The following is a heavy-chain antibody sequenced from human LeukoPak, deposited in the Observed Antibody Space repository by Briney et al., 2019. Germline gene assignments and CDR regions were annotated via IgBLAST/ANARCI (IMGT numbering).Heavy chain of an antibody. CDR1: GGSISSSSYY. CDR3: ACSPYIAEVPYYFDY. J-gene: IGHJ4*02. CDR2: IYYSGST. V-gene: IGHV4-39*01. Sequence: SETLSLTCTVSGGSISSSSYYWGWIRQPPGQGLEWIGSIYYSGSTYYNPSLKSRVTISVDTSKNQFSLKLSSVTAADTAVYYCACSPYIAEVPYYFDYWGQGTLVTVSS. D-gene: IGHD6-13*01.